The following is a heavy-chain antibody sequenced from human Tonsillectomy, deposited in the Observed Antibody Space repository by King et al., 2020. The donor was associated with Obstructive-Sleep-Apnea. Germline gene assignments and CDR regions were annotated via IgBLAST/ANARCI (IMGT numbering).Heavy chain of an antibody. CDR2: IYYTGTT. D-gene: IGHD3-10*01. Sequence: QLQESGPGMVRPSQTMSLTCSVSGGPIRSDGHYWSWIRQNPGKGLEWIGSIYYTGTTDYNPSLKSRVTISVDTSTSQFSLRLSSGTAADTAVYYCAREGIRGPYYFGMDVWGQGTTVTVSS. CDR1: GGPIRSDGHY. J-gene: IGHJ6*02. V-gene: IGHV4-31*03. CDR3: AREGIRGPYYFGMDV.